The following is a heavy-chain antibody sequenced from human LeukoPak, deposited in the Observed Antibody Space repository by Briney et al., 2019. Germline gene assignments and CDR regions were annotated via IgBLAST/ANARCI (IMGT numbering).Heavy chain of an antibody. Sequence: SETLSLTCVVYGESFSGYYWTWIRQPPGKGLEWIGEIIDTGSTKYNPSLKSRVTISVDTSKNQFSLKLSSVIAADTAVYYCARVVSQYGDYAWIVNWFDPWGQGTLVTVSS. CDR3: ARVVSQYGDYAWIVNWFDP. CDR2: IIDTGST. J-gene: IGHJ5*02. V-gene: IGHV4-34*12. CDR1: GESFSGYY. D-gene: IGHD4-17*01.